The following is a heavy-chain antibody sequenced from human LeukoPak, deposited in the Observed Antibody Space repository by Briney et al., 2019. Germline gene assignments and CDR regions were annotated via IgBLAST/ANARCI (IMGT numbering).Heavy chain of an antibody. D-gene: IGHD1-26*01. CDR3: ATSEPPRESYEAFDY. J-gene: IGHJ4*02. Sequence: ASVKVSCKVSGYTFTELSMHWVRQAPGKGLEWMGGFDPEDGETIYAQKFQGRVTMTEDTSTDTAYMELSSLRSEDTAVYYCATSEPPRESYEAFDYWGKGTLVTVSS. CDR1: GYTFTELS. CDR2: FDPEDGET. V-gene: IGHV1-24*01.